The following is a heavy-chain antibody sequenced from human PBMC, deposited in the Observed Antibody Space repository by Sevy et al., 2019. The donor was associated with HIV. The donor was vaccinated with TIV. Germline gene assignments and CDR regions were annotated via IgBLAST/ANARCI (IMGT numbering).Heavy chain of an antibody. CDR2: TRNKADGYTT. CDR1: GFTFSDHY. CDR3: ATHAGIAAAGSVFDY. V-gene: IGHV3-72*01. D-gene: IGHD6-13*01. Sequence: GGSRRLSCVASGFTFSDHYMEWVRQAPGKGLEWVGRTRNKADGYTTEYAASVKGAFTITRDDSKISLYVQMNSLKTEDTAVYYCATHAGIAAAGSVFDYWGQGTLVTVSS. J-gene: IGHJ4*02.